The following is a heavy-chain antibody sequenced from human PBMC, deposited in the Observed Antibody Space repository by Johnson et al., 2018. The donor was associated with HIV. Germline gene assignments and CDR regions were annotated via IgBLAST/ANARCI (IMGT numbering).Heavy chain of an antibody. D-gene: IGHD2-15*01. CDR3: ARRYCSGGRCLNPKDAFDI. Sequence: VQLVESGGGVVRPGGSLRLSCAASGFTVSSNYMSWVRQAPGQGLEWVSVIYSVGSTSSADSVHGRFTISRDNSKNTVYLQMNSLRADDTAVYYCARRYCSGGRCLNPKDAFDIWGQGTMVTVSS. V-gene: IGHV3-66*01. CDR2: IYSVGST. CDR1: GFTVSSNY. J-gene: IGHJ3*02.